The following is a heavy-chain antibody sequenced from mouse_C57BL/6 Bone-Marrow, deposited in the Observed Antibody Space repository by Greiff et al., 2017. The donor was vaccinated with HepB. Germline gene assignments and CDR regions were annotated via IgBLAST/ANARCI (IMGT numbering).Heavy chain of an antibody. V-gene: IGHV5-12*01. Sequence: EVQRVESGGGLVQPGGSLKLSCAASGFTFSDYYMYWVRQTPEKRLEWVAYISNGGGSTYYPDTVKGRFTISRDNAKNTLYLQMSRLKSEDTAMYYCARHDDDGYFFDYWGQGTTLTVSS. D-gene: IGHD2-3*01. CDR1: GFTFSDYY. CDR2: ISNGGGST. J-gene: IGHJ2*01. CDR3: ARHDDDGYFFDY.